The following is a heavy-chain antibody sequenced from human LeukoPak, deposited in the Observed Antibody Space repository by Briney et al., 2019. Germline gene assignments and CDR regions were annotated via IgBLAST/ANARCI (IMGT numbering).Heavy chain of an antibody. D-gene: IGHD6-19*01. CDR1: GFTFSDYY. CDR3: ARNPSYSSSLY. V-gene: IGHV3-11*04. J-gene: IGHJ4*02. CDR2: ISSSGSTI. Sequence: GGSLRLSCAASGFTFSDYYMSWIRQAPGKGLEWVSYISSSGSTIYYADSVRGRFTISRDNSKNTLYLQMNSLRAEDTAIYYCARNPSYSSSLYSGQGTLVTVSS.